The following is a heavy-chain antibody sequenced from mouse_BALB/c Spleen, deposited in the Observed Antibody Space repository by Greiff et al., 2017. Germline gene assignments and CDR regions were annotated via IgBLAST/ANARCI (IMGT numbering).Heavy chain of an antibody. V-gene: IGHV2-2*02. Sequence: QLKESGPGLVQPSQSLSITCTVSGFSLTSYGVHWVRQSPGKGLEWLGVIWSGGSTDYNAAFISRLSISKDNSKSQVFFKMNSLQANDTAIYYCARNPLEYYYAMDYWGQGTSVTVSS. CDR3: ARNPLEYYYAMDY. J-gene: IGHJ4*01. CDR1: GFSLTSYG. CDR2: IWSGGST.